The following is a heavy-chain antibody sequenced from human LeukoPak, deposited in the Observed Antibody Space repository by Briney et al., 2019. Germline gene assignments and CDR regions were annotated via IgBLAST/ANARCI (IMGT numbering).Heavy chain of an antibody. V-gene: IGHV3-23*01. Sequence: GGSLRLSCAASGFTFSSYAMIWVRQAPGKGLEWVSAISGSGGSTYYADSVKGRFTISRDNSKNTLYLQMNSLRAEDTAVYYCAKELMVRGVKPIDYWGQGTLVTVSS. CDR1: GFTFSSYA. CDR2: ISGSGGST. D-gene: IGHD3-10*01. CDR3: AKELMVRGVKPIDY. J-gene: IGHJ4*02.